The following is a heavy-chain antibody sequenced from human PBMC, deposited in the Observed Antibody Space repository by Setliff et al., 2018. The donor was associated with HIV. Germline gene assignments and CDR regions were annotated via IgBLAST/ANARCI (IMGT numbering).Heavy chain of an antibody. J-gene: IGHJ6*02. D-gene: IGHD3-10*01. CDR2: ILPFLGMG. CDR1: GGSFRTSV. Sequence: VASVKVSCKTSGGSFRTSVTSWVRQAPGQGLEWVGGILPFLGMGDFAQKFQGRVTITADESTSIAYMELSSLRSDDTAIYYCGAGQHSYSYLGYYYSGVDVWGQGTTVTVSS. V-gene: IGHV1-69*10. CDR3: GAGQHSYSYLGYYYSGVDV.